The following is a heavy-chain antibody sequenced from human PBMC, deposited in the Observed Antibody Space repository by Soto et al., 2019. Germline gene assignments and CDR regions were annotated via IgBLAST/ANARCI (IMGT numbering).Heavy chain of an antibody. CDR1: GFTFSSYS. V-gene: IGHV3-21*01. J-gene: IGHJ4*02. D-gene: IGHD3-22*01. CDR2: ISSSSSYI. CDR3: ATDPPTPKYYYDSSGYYYLYY. Sequence: GGSLRLSCAASGFTFSSYSMNWVRQAPGKGLEWVSSISSSSSYICYADSVKGRFTISRDNAKNLLYLQMNSLRAEDTAVYYCATDPPTPKYYYDSSGYYYLYYWGQGTLVTVSS.